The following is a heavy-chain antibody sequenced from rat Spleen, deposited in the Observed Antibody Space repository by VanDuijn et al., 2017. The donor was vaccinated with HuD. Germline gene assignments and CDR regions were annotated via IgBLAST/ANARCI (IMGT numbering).Heavy chain of an antibody. Sequence: EVHLVESGGGLVQPGRSLKLSCAASGFTFSDYNMAWVRQAPKKGLEWVATISYDGSSTYYRDSVKGRFTISRENAKSTLYLQMDSLRSEDTATYYCARLGGLRNWFAYWGQGTLVTVSS. CDR2: ISYDGSST. J-gene: IGHJ3*01. CDR3: ARLGGLRNWFAY. D-gene: IGHD4-3*01. CDR1: GFTFSDYN. V-gene: IGHV5-7*01.